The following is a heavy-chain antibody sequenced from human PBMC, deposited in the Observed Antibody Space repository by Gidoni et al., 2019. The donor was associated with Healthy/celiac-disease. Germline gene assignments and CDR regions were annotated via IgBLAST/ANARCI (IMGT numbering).Heavy chain of an antibody. CDR3: ARDRALGRNIPDY. D-gene: IGHD3-10*01. CDR1: GFTFSSYG. Sequence: LRLSCAASGFTFSSYGMHWVRQAPGKGLEWVAVIWYDGSNKYYADSVKGRFTISRDNSKNTLYLQMNSLRAEDTAVYYCARDRALGRNIPDYWGQGTLVTVSS. CDR2: IWYDGSNK. V-gene: IGHV3-33*01. J-gene: IGHJ4*02.